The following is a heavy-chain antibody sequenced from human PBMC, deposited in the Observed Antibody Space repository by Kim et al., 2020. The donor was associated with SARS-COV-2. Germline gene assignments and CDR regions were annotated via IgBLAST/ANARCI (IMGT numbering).Heavy chain of an antibody. D-gene: IGHD4-17*01. Sequence: SETLSLTCTVSGGSISSSSYYWGWIRQPPGKGLEWIGSIYYSGSTYYNPSLKSRVTISVDTSKNQFSLKLSSVTAADTAVYYCARLTTVTQDWGQGTLVTVSS. CDR3: ARLTTVTQD. J-gene: IGHJ4*02. CDR2: IYYSGST. CDR1: GGSISSSSYY. V-gene: IGHV4-39*01.